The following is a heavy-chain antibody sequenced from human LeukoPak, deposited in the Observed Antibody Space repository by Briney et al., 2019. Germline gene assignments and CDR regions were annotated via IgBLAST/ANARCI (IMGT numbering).Heavy chain of an antibody. CDR1: GGSFSSYY. J-gene: IGHJ6*02. Sequence: SETLSLTCAVYGGSFSSYYWSWIRQPPGKGLEWLGYIYDSGSTNYNPSLKSRVTISVDRSKNQFSLKLNSVTTADTAVYYCARSEAVVYGMDVWGQGTTVTVSS. CDR3: ARSEAVVYGMDV. CDR2: IYDSGST. V-gene: IGHV4-59*01.